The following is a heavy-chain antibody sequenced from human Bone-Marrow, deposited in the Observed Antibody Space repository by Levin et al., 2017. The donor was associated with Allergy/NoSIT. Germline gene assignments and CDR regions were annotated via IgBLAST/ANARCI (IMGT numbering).Heavy chain of an antibody. CDR3: ARSTQQLGTYYFDY. J-gene: IGHJ4*02. CDR2: IYYSGST. Sequence: SETLSLTCTVSGGSISSSYYYWGWIRQPPGKGLEWIGSIYYSGSTYYNPSLKSRVTISVDTSKNQFSLKLRSVTAADTAVYYCARSTQQLGTYYFDYWGQGTLVTVSS. CDR1: GGSISSSYYY. V-gene: IGHV4-39*07. D-gene: IGHD6-13*01.